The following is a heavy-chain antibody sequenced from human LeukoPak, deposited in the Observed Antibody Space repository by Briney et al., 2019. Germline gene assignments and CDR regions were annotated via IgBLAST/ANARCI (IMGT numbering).Heavy chain of an antibody. J-gene: IGHJ5*02. CDR1: GFTFDDYA. V-gene: IGHV3-9*01. CDR2: ISWNSGSI. Sequence: PGRSLRLSCAASGFTFDDYAMHWVRQAPGKGLEWVSGISWNSGSIGYADSVKGRFTISRDNAKNSLYLQMNSLRAEDTALYYCAKDIRLRLGELSLNWFDPWGQGTLVTVSS. CDR3: AKDIRLRLGELSLNWFDP. D-gene: IGHD3-16*02.